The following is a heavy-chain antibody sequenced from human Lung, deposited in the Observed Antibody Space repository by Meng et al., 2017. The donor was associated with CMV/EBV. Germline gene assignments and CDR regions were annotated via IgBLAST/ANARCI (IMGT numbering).Heavy chain of an antibody. CDR1: GGTFSSYA. V-gene: IGHV1-69*05. CDR2: SIPIFGIA. J-gene: IGHJ6*02. Sequence: SSVXVSCKASGGTFSSYAISWVRQAPGQGLEWMGGSIPIFGIANYVQKFQGRVTITTEESTSTASMEVSSLRSEDTAVYYCARDRTGYCSSTSCYNYYYYYGMDVWGQGTTVTVSS. CDR3: ARDRTGYCSSTSCYNYYYYYGMDV. D-gene: IGHD2-2*02.